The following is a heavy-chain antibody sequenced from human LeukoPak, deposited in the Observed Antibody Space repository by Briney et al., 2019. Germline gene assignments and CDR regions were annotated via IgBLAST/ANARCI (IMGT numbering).Heavy chain of an antibody. CDR1: GFTFGSYG. CDR3: ARGRGDWYEPALIYYFHY. J-gene: IGHJ4*02. D-gene: IGHD6-19*01. CDR2: IWYDGSNK. Sequence: GGSLRLSCIASGFTFGSYGMHWVRQAPGNGLEWVAVIWYDGSNKYHAESVKGRFTISRDNSKNTLYLQMNSLRSEDTAVYYCARGRGDWYEPALIYYFHYWGQGTLVTVSS. V-gene: IGHV3-33*01.